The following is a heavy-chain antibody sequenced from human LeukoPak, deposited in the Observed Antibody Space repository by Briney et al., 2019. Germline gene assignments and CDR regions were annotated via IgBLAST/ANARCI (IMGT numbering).Heavy chain of an antibody. CDR3: AKERSSSWYNWFDP. Sequence: GGAVRLSCAASGFTFSSYVMSWVRQAPGKGLEWVSAISGSDGSTYYGDSVKGRVTISRDNSKNTLYLQMNSLRAEDTAVYYCAKERSSSWYNWFDPWGQGTLVTVSS. J-gene: IGHJ5*02. CDR2: ISGSDGST. V-gene: IGHV3-23*01. D-gene: IGHD6-13*01. CDR1: GFTFSSYV.